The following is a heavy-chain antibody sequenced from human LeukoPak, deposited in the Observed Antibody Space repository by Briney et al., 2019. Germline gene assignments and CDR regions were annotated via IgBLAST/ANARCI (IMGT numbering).Heavy chain of an antibody. D-gene: IGHD2-2*01. J-gene: IGHJ5*02. CDR3: ARVGRMTPAAMRLGSWFDP. V-gene: IGHV1-46*01. CDR2: INPSGGST. Sequence: ASVKVSCKASGYTFTSYYMHWVRQAPGQGLEWMGIINPSGGSTSYAQKFQGRVTMTRDTSTRTAYMELRSLRSDDTAVYYCARVGRMTPAAMRLGSWFDPWGQGTLVTVSS. CDR1: GYTFTSYY.